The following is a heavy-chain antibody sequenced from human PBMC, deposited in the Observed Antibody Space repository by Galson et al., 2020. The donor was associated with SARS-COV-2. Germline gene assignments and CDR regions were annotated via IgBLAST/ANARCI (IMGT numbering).Heavy chain of an antibody. Sequence: SETLSLTCTVSGDSISSYYWSWIRQPAAKGLEWIGRLYTGGSTHYNPSLKSRVTMSADTSKNQFSLRLSSVTAADTAVYYCASDAPRSYCSGISCTNWFDPWGQGTLVTVSS. CDR2: LYTGGST. J-gene: IGHJ5*02. D-gene: IGHD2-15*01. V-gene: IGHV4-4*07. CDR1: GDSISSYY. CDR3: ASDAPRSYCSGISCTNWFDP.